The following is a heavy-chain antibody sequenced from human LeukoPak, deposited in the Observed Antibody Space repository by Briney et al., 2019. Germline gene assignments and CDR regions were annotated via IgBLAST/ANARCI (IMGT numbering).Heavy chain of an antibody. CDR1: GFTFSSYW. V-gene: IGHV3-7*01. J-gene: IGHJ4*02. CDR2: IKQDGSEK. Sequence: AGGSLRLSCAASGFTFSSYWMSWVRQAPGKGLEWVANIKQDGSEKYYVDSVKGRFTISRDNAKNSLYLQMNSLRAEDTAVYYCARVQSKYYYDSSGYFTPRDYWGQGTLVTVSS. D-gene: IGHD3-22*01. CDR3: ARVQSKYYYDSSGYFTPRDY.